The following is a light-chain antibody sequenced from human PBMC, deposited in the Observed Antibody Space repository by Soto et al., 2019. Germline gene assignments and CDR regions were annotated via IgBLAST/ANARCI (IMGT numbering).Light chain of an antibody. J-gene: IGKJ5*01. CDR1: QSVSSN. CDR2: DAS. V-gene: IGKV3-11*01. Sequence: EIVMTQSPATLSVSPGERATLSCRASQSVSSNLAWYQQKPGQAPRLLIYDASNRATGIPARFGGSGSGTDLTLTISSLEPEDFAVYYCQQCNNWPSTFGQGTRLEIK. CDR3: QQCNNWPST.